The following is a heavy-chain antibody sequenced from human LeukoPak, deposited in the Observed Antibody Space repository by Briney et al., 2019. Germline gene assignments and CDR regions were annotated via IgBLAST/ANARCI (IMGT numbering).Heavy chain of an antibody. CDR2: INHSGST. V-gene: IGHV4-34*01. Sequence: SETLSLTCAVYGGSFSGYYWSWIRQPPGKGLEWIGEINHSGSTNYNPSLKSRVTISVDTSKNQCSLKLSSVTAADTAVYYCARGMYYYYYYMDVWGKGTTVTVSS. CDR1: GGSFSGYY. CDR3: ARGMYYYYYYMDV. J-gene: IGHJ6*03.